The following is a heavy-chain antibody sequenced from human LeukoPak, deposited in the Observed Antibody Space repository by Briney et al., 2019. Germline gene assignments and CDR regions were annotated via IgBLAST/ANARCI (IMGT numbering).Heavy chain of an antibody. V-gene: IGHV1-3*01. CDR1: GYTFTSYA. D-gene: IGHD5-18*01. J-gene: IGHJ5*02. Sequence: GASVKVSCKASGYTFTSYAMHWVRQAPGQRLEWMGWINAGNGNTKYSQKFQGRVTITRDTSASTAYMELSSLRSEDTAVYYCARVDTAMVEVDPWGQGTLVTVSS. CDR3: ARVDTAMVEVDP. CDR2: INAGNGNT.